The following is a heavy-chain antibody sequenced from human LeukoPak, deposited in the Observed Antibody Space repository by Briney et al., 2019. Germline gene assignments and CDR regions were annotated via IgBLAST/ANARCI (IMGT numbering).Heavy chain of an antibody. CDR1: GGSISSYY. D-gene: IGHD6-6*01. Sequence: PSETLSLTCTVSGGSISSYYWSWIRQPAGKGLEWIGRIYTSGSTNYNPSLKSRVTMSVDTSKNQFSLNLTSVTAADTAVYYCASTSIAAPDDYWGQGTLVTVSS. CDR3: ASTSIAAPDDY. V-gene: IGHV4-4*07. CDR2: IYTSGST. J-gene: IGHJ4*02.